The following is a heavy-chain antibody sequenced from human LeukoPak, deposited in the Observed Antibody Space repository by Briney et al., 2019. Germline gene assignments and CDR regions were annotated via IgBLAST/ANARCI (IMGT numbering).Heavy chain of an antibody. D-gene: IGHD3-10*01. V-gene: IGHV4-39*07. CDR1: GGSISSSSYY. Sequence: SETLSLTCTVSGGSISSSSYYWGWIRQPPGKGLEWIGSIYYSGSTYYNPSLKSRVTISVDTSKSHFSLKLTSVTAADTAVYYCASLMSLYYFDYWGQGALVTVSS. CDR3: ASLMSLYYFDY. CDR2: IYYSGST. J-gene: IGHJ4*02.